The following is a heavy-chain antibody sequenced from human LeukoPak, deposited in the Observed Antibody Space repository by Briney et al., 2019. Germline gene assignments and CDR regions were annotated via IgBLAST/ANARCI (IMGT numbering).Heavy chain of an antibody. D-gene: IGHD3-22*01. CDR3: ARESKSYDGSGYFHDY. V-gene: IGHV4-59*12. J-gene: IGHJ4*02. CDR2: IYYSGST. CDR1: GGSISSYY. Sequence: ASETLSLTCTVSGGSISSYYWSWIRQPPGKGLEWIGDIYYSGSTYYNPSLKSRVTISVDTSKNQFSLKLSSVTAADTAVYYCARESKSYDGSGYFHDYWGQGTLVTVSS.